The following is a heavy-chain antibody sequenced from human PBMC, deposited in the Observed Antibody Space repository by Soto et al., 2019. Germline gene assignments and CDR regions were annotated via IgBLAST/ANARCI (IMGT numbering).Heavy chain of an antibody. V-gene: IGHV5-10-1*01. D-gene: IGHD2-2*01. CDR2: IDPSDSYT. J-gene: IGHJ6*04. CDR1: GYSLTSYW. Sequence: GESLKISCKCSGYSLTSYWISCVRQMHGKGLEWRGRIDPSDSYTNYSPSFQCHVTISADKSISTAYLEWSSLKASDTAMYYCALAEGIVVVPAAMKDYYYYGMAVWGKGTTVTVCS. CDR3: ALAEGIVVVPAAMKDYYYYGMAV.